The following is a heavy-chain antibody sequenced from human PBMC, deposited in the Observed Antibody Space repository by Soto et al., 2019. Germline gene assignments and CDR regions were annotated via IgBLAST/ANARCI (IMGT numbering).Heavy chain of an antibody. Sequence: EVQLLESGGGLVQPGGSLRLSCAASGFTFSSYAMSWVRQAPGKGLEWVSAISGSGGSTYYADSVKGRFTISRDNSKNTLYLQMNSLRAEDTAVYYCTKDSMYSSSWYWFDPWGQGTLVTVSS. D-gene: IGHD6-13*01. CDR2: ISGSGGST. CDR1: GFTFSSYA. J-gene: IGHJ5*02. CDR3: TKDSMYSSSWYWFDP. V-gene: IGHV3-23*01.